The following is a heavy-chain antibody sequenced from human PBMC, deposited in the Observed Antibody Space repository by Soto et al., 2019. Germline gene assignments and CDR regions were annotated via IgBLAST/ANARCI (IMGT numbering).Heavy chain of an antibody. J-gene: IGHJ6*02. CDR3: ARGIEGWYQGRYYYGMDV. D-gene: IGHD6-19*01. V-gene: IGHV4-61*01. CDR2: IYYSGST. Sequence: QVQLQESGPGLVKPSETLSLTCTVSGGSVSSGSYYWSCIRQPPGKGLEWIGYIYYSGSTNCNPSLKSRVTISVDTSKNQFSLKLSSVTAADTAVYYCARGIEGWYQGRYYYGMDVWGQGTTVTVSS. CDR1: GGSVSSGSYY.